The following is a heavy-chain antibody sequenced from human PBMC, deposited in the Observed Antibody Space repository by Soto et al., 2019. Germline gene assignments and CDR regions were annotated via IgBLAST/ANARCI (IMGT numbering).Heavy chain of an antibody. CDR1: VFTFSSYW. CDR3: ATSAAAPANY. D-gene: IGHD6-13*01. Sequence: EVHLVESGGGLVQPGGSLRLSCAASVFTFSSYWMSWVRQAPGKGLEWVANIKQDGSDKYYVDSVKGRFTISRDNAKNSLYLQMNSLRAEDTAVYYCATSAAAPANYWGQGTLVTVSS. CDR2: IKQDGSDK. V-gene: IGHV3-7*01. J-gene: IGHJ4*02.